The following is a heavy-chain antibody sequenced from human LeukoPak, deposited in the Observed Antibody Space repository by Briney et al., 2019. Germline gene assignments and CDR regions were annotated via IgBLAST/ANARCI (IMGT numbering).Heavy chain of an antibody. D-gene: IGHD6-19*01. Sequence: SETLSLTCAVYGGSLSGYYWSWIRQPPGKGLEWIGEINHSGSTNYNPSLKSRVTISVDTSKNQFSLKLSSVTAADTAVYYCARGISGWYRYYGMDVWGKGTTVTVSS. V-gene: IGHV4-34*01. CDR1: GGSLSGYY. J-gene: IGHJ6*04. CDR3: ARGISGWYRYYGMDV. CDR2: INHSGST.